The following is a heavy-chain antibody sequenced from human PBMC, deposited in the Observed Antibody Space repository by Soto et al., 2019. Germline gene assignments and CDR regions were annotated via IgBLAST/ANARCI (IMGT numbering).Heavy chain of an antibody. CDR1: GYTFTIYS. D-gene: IGHD1-26*01. J-gene: IGHJ3*02. V-gene: IGHV1-18*01. CDR3: ARDKSGDVDAFDI. CDR2: ISGYNGNT. Sequence: QVQLVQSGAEVKKPGASVKVSCKASGYTFTIYSMTWVRQAPGQGLEWMGWISGYNGNTDYAQKFQGRVXMTXDXFTSTAYMELRSLRSDDTAVYYCARDKSGDVDAFDIWGQGTMVTVSS.